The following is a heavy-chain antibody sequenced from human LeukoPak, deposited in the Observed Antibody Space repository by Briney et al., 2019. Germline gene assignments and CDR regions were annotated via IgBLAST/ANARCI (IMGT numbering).Heavy chain of an antibody. Sequence: SETLSLTCAVYGGSFSGYYWSWIRQPPGKGLEWIGEINHSGSTNYNPPLKSRVTISVDTSKNQFSLKLSSVTAADTAVYYCARCPPALYCSSTSCHRRRYYYYYMDVWGKGTTVTVSS. CDR2: INHSGST. D-gene: IGHD2-2*01. CDR1: GGSFSGYY. V-gene: IGHV4-34*01. CDR3: ARCPPALYCSSTSCHRRRYYYYYMDV. J-gene: IGHJ6*03.